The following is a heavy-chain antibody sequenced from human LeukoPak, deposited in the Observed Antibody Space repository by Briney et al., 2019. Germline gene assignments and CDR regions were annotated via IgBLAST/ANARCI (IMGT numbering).Heavy chain of an antibody. V-gene: IGHV3-23*01. D-gene: IGHD5-18*01. CDR1: GFTFSSYA. J-gene: IGHJ4*02. Sequence: GGSLRLSCAASGFTFSSYAMSWVRQAPGKGLEWVSAISGSGGSTYYADSVKGRFTISRDNSKNTLYLQMNSLRAEDTAVYYCAKKHLSPVDTAMVTRPFYYWGQGTLVTVSS. CDR2: ISGSGGST. CDR3: AKKHLSPVDTAMVTRPFYY.